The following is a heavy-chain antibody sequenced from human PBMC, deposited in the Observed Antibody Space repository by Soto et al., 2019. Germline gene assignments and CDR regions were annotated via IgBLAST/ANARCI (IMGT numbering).Heavy chain of an antibody. V-gene: IGHV3-30-3*01. J-gene: IGHJ6*02. Sequence: QVQLVESGGGVVQPGRSLRLSCAASGFTFSSYAMHWVRQAPGKGLEWVAVISYDGSNKYYADSVKGRFTISRDNSKNTLYLQMNSLRAEDTAVYYCARDFGKAATNYYYGMDVWGQGTTVTVSS. D-gene: IGHD3-3*01. CDR3: ARDFGKAATNYYYGMDV. CDR1: GFTFSSYA. CDR2: ISYDGSNK.